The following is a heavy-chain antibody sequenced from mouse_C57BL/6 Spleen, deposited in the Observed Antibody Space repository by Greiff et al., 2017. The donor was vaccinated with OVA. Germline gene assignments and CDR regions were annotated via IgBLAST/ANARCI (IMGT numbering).Heavy chain of an antibody. CDR2: ISSGSSTI. J-gene: IGHJ1*03. Sequence: EVKLVESGGGLVKPGGSLKLSCAASGFTFSDYGMHWVRQAPEKGLEWVAYISSGSSTIYYADTVKGRFTISRDNAMNTLFLQMTSLRSEDTAMYYCARSGAYWYFDVWGTGTTVTVSS. CDR3: ARSGAYWYFDV. CDR1: GFTFSDYG. V-gene: IGHV5-17*01. D-gene: IGHD4-1*01.